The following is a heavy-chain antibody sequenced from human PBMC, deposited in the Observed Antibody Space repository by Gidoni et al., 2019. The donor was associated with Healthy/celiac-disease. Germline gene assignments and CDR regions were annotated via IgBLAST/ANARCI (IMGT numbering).Heavy chain of an antibody. CDR2: IYHSGST. CDR3: ARDGNYYDSSGSEAFDI. CDR1: GYSISSGYY. J-gene: IGHJ3*02. Sequence: QVQLQESGPGLVKPSETLSLTCTVSGYSISSGYYWGWIRQPPGKGLEWIGSIYHSGSTYYNPSLKSRVTISVDTSKNQFSLKLSSVTAADTAVYYCARDGNYYDSSGSEAFDIWGQGTMVTVSS. V-gene: IGHV4-38-2*02. D-gene: IGHD3-22*01.